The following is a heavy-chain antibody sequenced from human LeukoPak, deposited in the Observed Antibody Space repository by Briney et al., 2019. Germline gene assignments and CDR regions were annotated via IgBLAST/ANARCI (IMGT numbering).Heavy chain of an antibody. J-gene: IGHJ4*02. CDR3: ARDGGYDILTGYWGFDY. V-gene: IGHV1-69*01. CDR2: IIPIFGTA. D-gene: IGHD3-9*01. Sequence: SVTGSCTASGGTFSSYAISWVRQAPGQGLEWMGGIIPIFGTANYAQKFQGRVTITADESTSTAYMELSSLRSEDTAVYYCARDGGYDILTGYWGFDYWGQGTLVTVSS. CDR1: GGTFSSYA.